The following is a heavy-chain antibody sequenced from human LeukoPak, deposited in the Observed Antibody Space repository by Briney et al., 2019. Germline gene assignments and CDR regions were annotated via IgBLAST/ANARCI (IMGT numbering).Heavy chain of an antibody. V-gene: IGHV4-59*01. J-gene: IGHJ4*02. CDR3: ARHGLTSYDF. Sequence: SETLSLTCTVPRGSINFYYWSCIRHPPGKGLEWIGYVYYSVSTNYNPSLKSRVTISVDTSKNQLYLKLSSVNDADTAVYFRARHGLTSYDFWGQGTLVTVSS. CDR2: VYYSVST. D-gene: IGHD2-21*02. CDR1: RGSINFYY.